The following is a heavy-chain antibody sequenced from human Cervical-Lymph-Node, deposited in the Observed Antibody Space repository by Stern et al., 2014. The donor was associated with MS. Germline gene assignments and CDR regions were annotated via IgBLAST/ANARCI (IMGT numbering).Heavy chain of an antibody. CDR2: ISYDGTKK. Sequence: LQLVESGGGVVQPGTSLRLSCVGSGFNFSNSGISWVRQAPGKGLEWVAAISYDGTKKFYLDSVKGRFTVSRDNSRNTLYLQLNGLRNNDTAVYFCSKQGLWGQGTLVTVSS. CDR1: GFNFSNSG. J-gene: IGHJ4*02. V-gene: IGHV3-30*18. CDR3: SKQGL.